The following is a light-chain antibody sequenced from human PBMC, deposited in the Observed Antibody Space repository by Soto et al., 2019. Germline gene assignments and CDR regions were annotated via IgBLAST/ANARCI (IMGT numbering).Light chain of an antibody. CDR1: SSDVGGYNY. Sequence: QSALTQPPSASGSPGQSVTISCTGTSSDVGGYNYVSWYQQHPGKAPKLMIYEVSKRPSGVPERFSGSKSGNTASLTVSGLQAEDEADYYCNSYAGSNNFLFGTGTKLTVL. CDR2: EVS. V-gene: IGLV2-8*01. CDR3: NSYAGSNNFL. J-gene: IGLJ1*01.